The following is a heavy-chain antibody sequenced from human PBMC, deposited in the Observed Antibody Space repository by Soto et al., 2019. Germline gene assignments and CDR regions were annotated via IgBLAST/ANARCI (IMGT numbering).Heavy chain of an antibody. V-gene: IGHV3-33*01. J-gene: IGHJ6*02. CDR3: ARDSGSSWYYYYYGMDV. CDR1: GFTFSSYG. Sequence: LRLSCAASGFTFSSYGMHWVRQAPGKGLEWVAVIWYDGSNKYYADSVKGRFTISRDNSKNTLYLQMNSLRAEDTAVYYCARDSGSSWYYYYYGMDVWGQGTTVTVSS. D-gene: IGHD6-13*01. CDR2: IWYDGSNK.